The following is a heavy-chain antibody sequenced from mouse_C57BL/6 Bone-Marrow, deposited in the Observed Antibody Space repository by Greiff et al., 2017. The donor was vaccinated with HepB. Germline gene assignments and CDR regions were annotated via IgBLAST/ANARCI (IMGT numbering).Heavy chain of an antibody. CDR3: ARDYGSSSYAMDY. J-gene: IGHJ4*01. CDR2: ISDGGSYT. D-gene: IGHD1-1*01. Sequence: EVKVVESGGGLVKPGGSLKLSCAASGFTFSSYAMSWVRQTPEKRLEWVATISDGGSYTYYPVNVKGRFTISRDNAKNNLYLQMSHLKSEDTAMYYCARDYGSSSYAMDYWGQGTSVTVSS. CDR1: GFTFSSYA. V-gene: IGHV5-4*01.